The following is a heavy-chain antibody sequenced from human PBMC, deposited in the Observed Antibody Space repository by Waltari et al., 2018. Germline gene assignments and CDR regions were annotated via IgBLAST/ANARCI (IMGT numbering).Heavy chain of an antibody. D-gene: IGHD1-1*01. V-gene: IGHV3-48*03. Sequence: EVQLVGSGGGLVQHGGSLRLSCAASGFPFSSYEMSWVRQAPGKGLEWVSYISSSGSTIYYADSVKGRFTISRDNAKNSLYLQMNSLRDEDTAVYYCANRPTGKAYWGQGTLVTVSS. CDR3: ANRPTGKAY. CDR1: GFPFSSYE. J-gene: IGHJ4*02. CDR2: ISSSGSTI.